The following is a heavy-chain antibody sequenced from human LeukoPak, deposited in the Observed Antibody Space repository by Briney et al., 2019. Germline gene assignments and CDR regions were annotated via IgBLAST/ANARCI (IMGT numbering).Heavy chain of an antibody. Sequence: GGSLRLSCAASGFTFSSYAMSWVRQAPGKGLEWVSTISGSDGSTYYADSVKGRFTISRDNSKNTLYLQMNGLRAEDTAVYYCAKGRGDYYDSSGYYYGYWGQGTLVTISS. CDR3: AKGRGDYYDSSGYYYGY. D-gene: IGHD3-22*01. V-gene: IGHV3-23*01. CDR1: GFTFSSYA. CDR2: ISGSDGST. J-gene: IGHJ4*02.